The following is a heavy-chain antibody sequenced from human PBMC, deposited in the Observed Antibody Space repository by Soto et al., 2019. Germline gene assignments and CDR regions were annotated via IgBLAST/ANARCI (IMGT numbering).Heavy chain of an antibody. Sequence: ESGGGLVKPGGSLRLSCAASGFTFSTYSMNWVRQAPGKGLEWISSISSSGGSLSHAESVKGRFTISRDNAKNSLNLQMDSLRAEDTAVYYCARGRSINTNMDYWGQGTLVTVSS. CDR2: ISSSGGSL. CDR1: GFTFSTYS. J-gene: IGHJ4*02. V-gene: IGHV3-21*01. D-gene: IGHD2-2*01. CDR3: ARGRSINTNMDY.